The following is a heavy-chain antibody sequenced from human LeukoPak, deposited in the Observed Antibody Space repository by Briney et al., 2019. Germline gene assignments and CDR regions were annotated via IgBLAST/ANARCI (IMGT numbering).Heavy chain of an antibody. CDR2: INHSGST. V-gene: IGHV4-34*01. CDR3: ARGGIVVVPAARPFDY. J-gene: IGHJ4*02. CDR1: GGSFSGYY. Sequence: PSETLSLTCAVYGGSFSGYYWSWIRQPTGKGLEWIGEINHSGSTNYNPSLKSRVTISVDTSKNQFSLKLSSVTAADTAVYYCARGGIVVVPAARPFDYWGQGTLVTVSS. D-gene: IGHD2-2*02.